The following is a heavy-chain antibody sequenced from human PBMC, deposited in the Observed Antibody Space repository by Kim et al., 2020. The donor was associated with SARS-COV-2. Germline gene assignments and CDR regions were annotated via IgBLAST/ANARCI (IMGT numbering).Heavy chain of an antibody. CDR3: ARYNDYYGSGTYGWFGP. D-gene: IGHD3-10*01. Sequence: GGSLRLSCAVSGFTVSDNFMSWVRQPPGKGLEWVSILYSGGTTNYADSVKGRFTISRDISKNTLFLQMNSLRAEDTAVYYCARYNDYYGSGTYGWFGPWGQGTLVTVSS. V-gene: IGHV3-53*01. CDR2: LYSGGTT. J-gene: IGHJ5*02. CDR1: GFTVSDNF.